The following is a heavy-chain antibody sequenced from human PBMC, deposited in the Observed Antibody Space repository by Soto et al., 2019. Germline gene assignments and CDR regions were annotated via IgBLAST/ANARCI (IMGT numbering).Heavy chain of an antibody. J-gene: IGHJ4*02. D-gene: IGHD2-15*01. CDR1: GFTFSSYA. Sequence: QVQLVESGGGVVQPGRSLRLSCAASGFTFSSYAMHWVRQAPGKGLEWVAVISYDGSNKYYADSVKGRFTISRDNSKNTLYLQMNILRAEDTAVYYCARDNVVVVAASPHYWGQGTLVTVSS. V-gene: IGHV3-30-3*01. CDR2: ISYDGSNK. CDR3: ARDNVVVVAASPHY.